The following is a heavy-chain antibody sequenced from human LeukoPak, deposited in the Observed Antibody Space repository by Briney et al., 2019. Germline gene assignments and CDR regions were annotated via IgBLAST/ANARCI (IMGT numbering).Heavy chain of an antibody. CDR2: INPNSGDT. D-gene: IGHD6-19*01. V-gene: IGHV1-2*02. CDR1: GYTFTGYY. CDR3: ARSTYTSGWVDS. Sequence: ASVKVSCKASGYTFTGYYIYWVRQAPGQGLDWMGWINPNSGDTHYAQKFQGRVTMTRDTSISTAYMELSSLRSDDTAVFYCARSTYTSGWVDSRGQGTLVTVSS. J-gene: IGHJ4*02.